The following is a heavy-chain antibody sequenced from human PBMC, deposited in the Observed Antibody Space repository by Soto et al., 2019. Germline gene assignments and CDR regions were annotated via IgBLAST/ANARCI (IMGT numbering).Heavy chain of an antibody. J-gene: IGHJ6*02. D-gene: IGHD1-20*01. CDR3: GSAPAITGTHLYYYGMDV. V-gene: IGHV3-23*01. CDR1: GFTFSSYA. Sequence: ASGFTFSSYAMSWSRKAQVKGLEWVSAISGSGGSTYYADSVKGRFTISRDNSKNTLYLQMNSLRAEDTAVYYCGSAPAITGTHLYYYGMDVWGQGTTVTVSS. CDR2: ISGSGGST.